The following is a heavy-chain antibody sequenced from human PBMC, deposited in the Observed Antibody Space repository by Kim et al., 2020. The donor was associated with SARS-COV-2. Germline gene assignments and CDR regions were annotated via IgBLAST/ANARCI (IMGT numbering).Heavy chain of an antibody. CDR3: ARSYCGGDCYFTMAIYYYGMDV. CDR1: GYTFTSYD. D-gene: IGHD2-21*02. Sequence: ASVKVSCKASGYTFTSYDINWVRQATGQGLEWMGWMNPNSGNTGYAQKFQGRVTMTRNTSISTAYMELSSLRSEDTAVYYCARSYCGGDCYFTMAIYYYGMDVWGQGTTVTVSS. J-gene: IGHJ6*02. V-gene: IGHV1-8*01. CDR2: MNPNSGNT.